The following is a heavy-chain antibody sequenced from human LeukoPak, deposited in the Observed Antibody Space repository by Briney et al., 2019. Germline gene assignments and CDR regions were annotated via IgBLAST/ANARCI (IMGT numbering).Heavy chain of an antibody. V-gene: IGHV3-21*01. CDR2: ISSSSSYI. J-gene: IGHJ4*02. CDR3: AREGDYYDSSGYYVFDY. D-gene: IGHD3-22*01. Sequence: GGSLRLSCAASGFTFSSYSMNWVRQAPGKGLEWVSSISSSSSYIYYADSVKGRFTISRDNAKNPLYLQMNSLRAEDTAVYYCAREGDYYDSSGYYVFDYWGQGTLVTVSS. CDR1: GFTFSSYS.